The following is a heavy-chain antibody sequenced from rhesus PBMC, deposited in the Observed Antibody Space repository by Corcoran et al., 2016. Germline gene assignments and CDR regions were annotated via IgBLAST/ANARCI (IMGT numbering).Heavy chain of an antibody. CDR1: GGSISSNY. V-gene: IGHV4-173*01. CDR2: ISGSGGST. J-gene: IGHJ4*01. D-gene: IGHD7-45*01. CDR3: ARGWGWGRGGYFDY. Sequence: QLQLQESGPGLVKPSETLSLTCAVSGGSISSNYWSWIRQPPGKGLEWIGAISGSGGSTDHTPPLKRAVTISTDTSKNQFSLKLGSVTAAATAVYYCARGWGWGRGGYFDYWGQGVLVTVSS.